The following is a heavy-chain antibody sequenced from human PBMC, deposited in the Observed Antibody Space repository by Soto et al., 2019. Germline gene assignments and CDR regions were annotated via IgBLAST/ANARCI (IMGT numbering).Heavy chain of an antibody. Sequence: QVQLQQWGAGLLKPSETLSLTCAVYGGSFSGHYWSWIRQPPGKGLEWIGEVSPGGSTNYNSSLKSRVTVSGDTSKKQFSLQLTSMTAADTGVYYCARGRGGLHRTAELHSWGQGTLVTVSS. CDR1: GGSFSGHY. CDR2: VSPGGST. J-gene: IGHJ4*02. D-gene: IGHD7-27*01. V-gene: IGHV4-34*01. CDR3: ARGRGGLHRTAELHS.